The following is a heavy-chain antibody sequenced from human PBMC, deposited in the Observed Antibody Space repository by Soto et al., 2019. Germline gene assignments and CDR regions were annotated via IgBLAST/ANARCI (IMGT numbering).Heavy chain of an antibody. Sequence: GGSLRLSCAASGFTFSSYAMSWVRQAPGKGLEWVSAISGSGGSTYYADSVKGRFTISRDNSKNTLYLQMNSLRAEDTAVYYCAKLRSRGVVPAATNIRYFDYWGQGTLVTVSS. J-gene: IGHJ4*02. CDR2: ISGSGGST. V-gene: IGHV3-23*01. D-gene: IGHD2-2*01. CDR3: AKLRSRGVVPAATNIRYFDY. CDR1: GFTFSSYA.